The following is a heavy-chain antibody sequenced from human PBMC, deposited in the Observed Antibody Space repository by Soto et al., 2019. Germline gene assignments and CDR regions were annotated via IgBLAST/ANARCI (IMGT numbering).Heavy chain of an antibody. CDR2: IYNNGSN. CDR3: ARKGSTGLYYYYGLDV. Sequence: PSETLSLTCTVSGGSIGSGSYHWAWIRQPPGQGLEWIGSIYNNGSNFYTPSLESRVTISVDTSKNQLSLRLNSVAAADTAVYYCARKGSTGLYYYYGLDVWGPGTTVTVSS. CDR1: GGSIGSGSYH. J-gene: IGHJ6*02. V-gene: IGHV4-39*01.